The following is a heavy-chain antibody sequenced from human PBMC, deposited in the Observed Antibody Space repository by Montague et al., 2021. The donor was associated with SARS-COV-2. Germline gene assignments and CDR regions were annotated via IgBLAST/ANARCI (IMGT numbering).Heavy chain of an antibody. J-gene: IGHJ4*02. Sequence: SETLSLTCTVSGASISRSSYYWGWIRQPPGKGLEWIGNIYYSGNTHYNPSLKSRVTISVDTSKNQFSLTLSSVTAADTAIYYCARQGNSGNLIDYWDQGTLVTVSS. D-gene: IGHD3-10*01. CDR2: IYYSGNT. CDR1: GASISRSSYY. V-gene: IGHV4-39*01. CDR3: ARQGNSGNLIDY.